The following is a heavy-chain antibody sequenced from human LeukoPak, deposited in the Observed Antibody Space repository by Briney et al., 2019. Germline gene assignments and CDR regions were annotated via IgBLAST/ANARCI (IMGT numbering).Heavy chain of an antibody. Sequence: PAETLSLTCTVSGGSTSSDHWSWIRQPPGKGLEWIGHIYNSGSMKYNPTLKSRVTISVDTSNNQFSLKLTTVTAADTAVYYCVVFIAAGGGRGFWGQGNLVPVSS. D-gene: IGHD6-13*01. V-gene: IGHV4-59*01. CDR3: VVFIAAGGGRGF. CDR1: GGSTSSDH. CDR2: IYNSGSM. J-gene: IGHJ4*02.